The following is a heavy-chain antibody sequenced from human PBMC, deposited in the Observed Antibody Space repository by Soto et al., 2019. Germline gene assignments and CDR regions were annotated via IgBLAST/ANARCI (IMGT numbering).Heavy chain of an antibody. J-gene: IGHJ6*02. V-gene: IGHV3-23*01. CDR1: GFTFSSYA. CDR3: PLSTIKAPYYYYGMDV. D-gene: IGHD3-9*01. CDR2: ISGSGGST. Sequence: EVQLLESGGGLVQPGGSLRLSCAASGFTFSSYAMSWVRQAPGKGLEWVSAISGSGGSTYYADSVKGRFTISRDNSKNTLYLQMNSLRAEDTAVYYCPLSTIKAPYYYYGMDVWGQGTTVTVSS.